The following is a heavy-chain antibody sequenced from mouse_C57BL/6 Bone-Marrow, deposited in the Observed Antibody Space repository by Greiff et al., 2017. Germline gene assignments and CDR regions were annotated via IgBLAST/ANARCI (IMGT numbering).Heavy chain of an antibody. D-gene: IGHD1-1*01. CDR3: AVGVTTVGYAMDY. CDR2: IYPSDSEN. V-gene: IGHV1-61*01. J-gene: IGHJ4*01. Sequence: QVQLKQPGAELVRPGSSVKLSCKASGYTFTSYWMDWVKQRPGQGLEWIGNIYPSDSENDYNQKFKDKATLTVDKSSSTAYMQLSSLTSEDSAVYDGAVGVTTVGYAMDYWGQGTSVTVSS. CDR1: GYTFTSYW.